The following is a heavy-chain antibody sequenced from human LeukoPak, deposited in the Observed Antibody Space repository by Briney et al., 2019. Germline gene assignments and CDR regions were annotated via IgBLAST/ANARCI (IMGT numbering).Heavy chain of an antibody. V-gene: IGHV3-7*01. J-gene: IGHJ3*02. CDR3: ARDPDSSGYYAAFDI. CDR1: RFTFSSYW. D-gene: IGHD3-22*01. Sequence: GGSLRLSCAASRFTFSSYWMGWVRQAPGKGLEWVANINQDGSEKYYVDSVKGRFTISRDNAKNSLYLQMNSLRAEDTAVYYCARDPDSSGYYAAFDIWGQGTMVTVSS. CDR2: INQDGSEK.